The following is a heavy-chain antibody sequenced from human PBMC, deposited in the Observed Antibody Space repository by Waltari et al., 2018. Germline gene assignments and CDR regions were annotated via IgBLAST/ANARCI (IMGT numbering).Heavy chain of an antibody. V-gene: IGHV3-21*01. CDR2: ISSSSLYM. D-gene: IGHD4-17*01. Sequence: EVQLVASGGGLVKAGGSLRLSCAAFGFPFGTYSMNWVRQAPGKGLECVSSISSSSLYMSYADSVKGRVTISRDNAKNSLYLQMNSLRVEDTAVYYCARSSTTVTTFGWGQGTLVTVSS. CDR1: GFPFGTYS. J-gene: IGHJ4*02. CDR3: ARSSTTVTTFG.